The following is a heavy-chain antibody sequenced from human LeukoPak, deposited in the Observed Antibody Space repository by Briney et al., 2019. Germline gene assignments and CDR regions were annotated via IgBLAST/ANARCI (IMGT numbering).Heavy chain of an antibody. V-gene: IGHV5-51*01. Sequence: GESLNISCKGSGYSFASYWIGWVRQMPGQGLEWMGIIHPTDSDTRYSPSFQGQVTFSADKSISTAYLQWSSLKAPDTAMYYCARLGGSGAYPDYWGQGTLVTVSS. J-gene: IGHJ4*02. CDR1: GYSFASYW. CDR3: ARLGGSGAYPDY. CDR2: IHPTDSDT. D-gene: IGHD3-10*01.